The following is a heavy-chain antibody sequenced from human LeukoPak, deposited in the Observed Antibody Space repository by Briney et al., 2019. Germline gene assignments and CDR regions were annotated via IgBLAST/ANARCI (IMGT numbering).Heavy chain of an antibody. Sequence: SGGSLRLSCAASGFTFSSYAMSWVRQAPGKGLEWVSAIGGDAVSTYYADSVKGRFSISRDNSKNALYLQMNSLRADDTAVCYCAKDLWKADYWGQGTLVTVSS. V-gene: IGHV3-23*01. CDR1: GFTFSSYA. CDR2: IGGDAVST. D-gene: IGHD3-3*01. CDR3: AKDLWKADY. J-gene: IGHJ4*02.